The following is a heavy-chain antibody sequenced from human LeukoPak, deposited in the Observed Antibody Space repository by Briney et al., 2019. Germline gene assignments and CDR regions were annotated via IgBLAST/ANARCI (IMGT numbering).Heavy chain of an antibody. CDR1: GFTFSSYS. CDR2: ITEGGDMQ. CDR3: AKYCSGATCSGY. Sequence: QPGASLRLSCAASGFTFSSYSMCWVRQAPGKGPEWDSGITEGGDMQYADSVKGRFTISRDNSKNMLYLQMNSLRAEDTAKYYCAKYCSGATCSGYWGQGTVVTVSS. D-gene: IGHD2-15*01. J-gene: IGHJ4*02. V-gene: IGHV3-23*01.